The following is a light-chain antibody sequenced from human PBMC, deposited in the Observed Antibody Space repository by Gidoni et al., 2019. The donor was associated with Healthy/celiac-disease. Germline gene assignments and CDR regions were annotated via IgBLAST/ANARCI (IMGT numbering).Light chain of an antibody. J-gene: IGKJ4*01. Sequence: IVLPPSPGTLSLSPGERATLSCRASQSVSSSFLPLYQQKPGQAPRLLIYGATSRATGIPDRFSGSGSGADFTLTISRLDPEDFAVYYCQQYSSSPALTFGGGTKVEIK. V-gene: IGKV3-20*01. CDR3: QQYSSSPALT. CDR2: GAT. CDR1: QSVSSSF.